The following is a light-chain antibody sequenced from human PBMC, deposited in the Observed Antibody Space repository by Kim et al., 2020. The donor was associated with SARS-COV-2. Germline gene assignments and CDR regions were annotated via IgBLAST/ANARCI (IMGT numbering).Light chain of an antibody. CDR3: QQRNSWPIT. CDR1: QSVSSY. Sequence: LSTGERATLSCRASQSVSSYLGWYQQKPGQAPRLLIYGVSNRATGIPARFSGSGSGTDFTLTISSLEPEDFAVYYCQQRNSWPITFGQGTRLEIK. CDR2: GVS. V-gene: IGKV3-11*01. J-gene: IGKJ5*01.